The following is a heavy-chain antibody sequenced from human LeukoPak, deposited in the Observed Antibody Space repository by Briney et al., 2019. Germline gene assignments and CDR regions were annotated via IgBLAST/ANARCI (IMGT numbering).Heavy chain of an antibody. Sequence: PGGSLRLSCAASGFTFSSYWMSWVRQAPGKGLEWVANIKQDGTEKYYVDSVKGRLTISRDNAENSLYLQMNSLRAEDTALYYCARLRLYSGGWYSDYWGQGTLVTVSS. CDR2: IKQDGTEK. J-gene: IGHJ4*02. CDR3: ARLRLYSGGWYSDY. V-gene: IGHV3-7*01. D-gene: IGHD6-25*01. CDR1: GFTFSSYW.